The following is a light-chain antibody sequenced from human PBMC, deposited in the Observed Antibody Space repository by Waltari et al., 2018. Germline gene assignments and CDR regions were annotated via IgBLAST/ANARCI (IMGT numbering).Light chain of an antibody. Sequence: QSVLTQPPSASGTPGQRVTISCSGSSPNIGSNYVYWYQQPPGMGPKLLMYKNKQRASGVPDRFSGSKSGTSASLAISGLRSEDEADYYCAAWDDSLSVVFGGGTKLTVL. J-gene: IGLJ2*01. CDR2: KNK. CDR3: AAWDDSLSVV. CDR1: SPNIGSNY. V-gene: IGLV1-47*01.